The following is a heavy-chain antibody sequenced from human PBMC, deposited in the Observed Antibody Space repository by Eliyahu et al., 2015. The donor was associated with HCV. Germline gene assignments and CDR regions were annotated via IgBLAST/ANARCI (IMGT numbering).Heavy chain of an antibody. J-gene: IGHJ4*02. CDR1: XVSISSGVYY. CDR3: ARFFRFVSGWSKGLDS. CDR2: IYHSGST. Sequence: QVQLQESGPGLVKPSQTLSLTXTVSXVSISSGVYYWSWIRQHPGKGLEWIGYIYHSGSTYYNPSLKSRVTISIDTSKNQFSLKLSSVSAADTAVYYCARFFRFVSGWSKGLDSWGQGTLVTVSS. D-gene: IGHD6-19*01. V-gene: IGHV4-31*03.